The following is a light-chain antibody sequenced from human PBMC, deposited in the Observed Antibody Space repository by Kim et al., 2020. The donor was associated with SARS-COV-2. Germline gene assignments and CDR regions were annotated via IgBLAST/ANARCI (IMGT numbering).Light chain of an antibody. J-gene: IGLJ1*01. V-gene: IGLV3-21*04. CDR1: NIGSKR. Sequence: SYELTQPPSASVAPGKTARITCGGNNIGSKRVHWYQQKPGQAPVLVMYYDSDRPAGIPERFSGSNSGNTATLPISRVEAGDEADYYCQVWDSSSDHPGVFGTGTKVTVL. CDR2: YDS. CDR3: QVWDSSSDHPGV.